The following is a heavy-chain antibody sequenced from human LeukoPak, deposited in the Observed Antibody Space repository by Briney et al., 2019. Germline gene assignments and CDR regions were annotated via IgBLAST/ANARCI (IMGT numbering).Heavy chain of an antibody. CDR1: GYTFTGYY. V-gene: IGHV1-2*02. J-gene: IGHJ3*02. Sequence: GASVKVSCKASGYTFTGYYMHWVRQAPGQGLEWMGWINPNSGGTNYAQKFQGRVIMTRDTSISTAYMELSRLRSDDTAVYYCARASPVVYDAFDIWGQGTMVTVSS. CDR2: INPNSGGT. D-gene: IGHD3-22*01. CDR3: ARASPVVYDAFDI.